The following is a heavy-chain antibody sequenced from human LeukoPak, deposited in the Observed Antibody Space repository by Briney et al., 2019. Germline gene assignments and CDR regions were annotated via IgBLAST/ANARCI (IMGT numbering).Heavy chain of an antibody. V-gene: IGHV3-30*02. CDR1: GFTVSSNY. D-gene: IGHD3-22*01. CDR2: IRFDGSNK. J-gene: IGHJ4*02. CDR3: AKPTDYYDTSGPFDC. Sequence: PGGSLRLSCAASGFTVSSNYMSWVRQAPGKGLEWVAFIRFDGSNKQYADSVKGRFTISRDNSKNTLYLQMNSLRAEDTAVYYCAKPTDYYDTSGPFDCWGQGTLVTVSS.